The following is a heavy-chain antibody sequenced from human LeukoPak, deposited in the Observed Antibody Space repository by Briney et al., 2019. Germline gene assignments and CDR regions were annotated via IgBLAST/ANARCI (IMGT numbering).Heavy chain of an antibody. CDR3: ARSGLGSLDWFDP. D-gene: IGHD5/OR15-5a*01. CDR1: GYTFTTYA. Sequence: ASVKVSCKASGYTFTTYALHWVRQAPGQRLEWMGWINAGNGNTKYSPKFQGRVTITRDPSASTAYMELSSLRSEDTAVYYCARSGLGSLDWFDPWGQGTLVTVSS. J-gene: IGHJ5*02. CDR2: INAGNGNT. V-gene: IGHV1-3*01.